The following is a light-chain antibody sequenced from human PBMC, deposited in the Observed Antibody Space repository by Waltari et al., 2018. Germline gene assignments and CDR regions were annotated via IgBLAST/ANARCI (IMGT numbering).Light chain of an antibody. CDR1: QSVSSSY. CDR3: QQYGTSPWT. Sequence: EIVLTQSPGTLSLSPGERATLSCSPSQSVSSSYLACFQQKPGQAPRLLIYGASNRATGIPDSFSGSGSGTDFTLTINRLEPEDFAVYFCQQYGTSPWTFGQGTKVEIK. J-gene: IGKJ1*01. V-gene: IGKV3-20*01. CDR2: GAS.